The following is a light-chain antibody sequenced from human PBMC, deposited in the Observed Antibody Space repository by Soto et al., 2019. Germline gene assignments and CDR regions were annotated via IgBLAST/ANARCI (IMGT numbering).Light chain of an antibody. CDR3: AAWDASLGGPV. V-gene: IGLV1-44*01. CDR1: SSNIGSNT. CDR2: SFN. Sequence: QSVLTQPPSASGTPGQRVTISCSGSSSNIGSNTVNWYQQLPGTAPKLLIYSFNQRPSGVPDRFSGSKSGTSASLAISGLQSEDEADYYCAAWDASLGGPVFGGGTKVTVL. J-gene: IGLJ3*02.